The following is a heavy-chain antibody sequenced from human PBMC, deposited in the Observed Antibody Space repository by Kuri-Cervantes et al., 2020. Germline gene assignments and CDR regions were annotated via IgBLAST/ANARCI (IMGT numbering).Heavy chain of an antibody. CDR2: VNNDESSA. J-gene: IGHJ4*02. D-gene: IGHD2/OR15-2a*01. CDR3: VFSTESSSDY. Sequence: GESLKISCAASGLTFSGLWMHWVRQAPGKGLVWVSRVNNDESSANYADSVKGRFTISRDTARKTLYLQMHSLRDDDTATYYCVFSTESSSDYWGQGARVTVSS. V-gene: IGHV3-74*01. CDR1: GLTFSGLW.